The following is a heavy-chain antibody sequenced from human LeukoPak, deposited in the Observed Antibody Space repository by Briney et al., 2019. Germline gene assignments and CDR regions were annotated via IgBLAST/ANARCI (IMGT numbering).Heavy chain of an antibody. J-gene: IGHJ4*02. CDR3: ARYNRNDPYYFDC. CDR1: GASISSGGYY. V-gene: IGHV4-31*03. Sequence: RSSETLSLTCTVSGASISSGGYYWSWIRQHPGKGLEWIGYIYYSGSTYYNPSLKSRGTISVDTSKKQLSLKLRSVTAADTAVYYCARYNRNDPYYFDCWGQGILVTVSS. CDR2: IYYSGST. D-gene: IGHD1-20*01.